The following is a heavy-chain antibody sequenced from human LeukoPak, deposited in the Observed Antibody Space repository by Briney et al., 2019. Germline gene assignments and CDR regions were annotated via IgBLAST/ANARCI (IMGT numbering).Heavy chain of an antibody. V-gene: IGHV3-23*01. Sequence: GGSLRLSCAASGFIFSSYAMNWVRQAPGKGLEWVSAINDGGGRTYYADSVKGRFTISRDNSKNSLYLQMNSLRAEDTAVYYCTRDYSSSSGRAFDIWGQGTMVTVSS. J-gene: IGHJ3*02. CDR2: INDGGGRT. CDR3: TRDYSSSSGRAFDI. D-gene: IGHD6-6*01. CDR1: GFIFSSYA.